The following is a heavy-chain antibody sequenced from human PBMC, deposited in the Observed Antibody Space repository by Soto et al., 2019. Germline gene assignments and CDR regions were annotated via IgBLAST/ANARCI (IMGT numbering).Heavy chain of an antibody. V-gene: IGHV1-69*13. D-gene: IGHD1-26*01. J-gene: IGHJ6*02. CDR1: GGTFSSYA. CDR2: IIPIFGTA. CDR3: ARDSNSGSYRAYYYGMDV. Sequence: SVKVSCKASGGTFSSYAISWVRQAPGQGLEWMGGIIPIFGTANYAQKFQGRVTITADESTSTAYMELSSLRSEDTAVYYCARDSNSGSYRAYYYGMDVWGQGTTVTVSS.